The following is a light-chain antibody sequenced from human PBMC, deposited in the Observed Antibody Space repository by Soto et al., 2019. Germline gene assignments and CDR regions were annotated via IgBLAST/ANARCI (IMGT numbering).Light chain of an antibody. Sequence: VMTQSPATLSVSPGERATLSCRASQSVNSNLAWYQHKPGQAPRLLIYGASTRATGIPARFSGSGSGTEFTLTISSLQSEDFGVYYCQQYDNWPPWTFGQGTKVDIK. J-gene: IGKJ1*01. CDR2: GAS. CDR1: QSVNSN. V-gene: IGKV3-15*01. CDR3: QQYDNWPPWT.